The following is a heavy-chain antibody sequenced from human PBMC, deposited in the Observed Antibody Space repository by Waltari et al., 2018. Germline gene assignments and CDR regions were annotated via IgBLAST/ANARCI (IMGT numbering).Heavy chain of an antibody. D-gene: IGHD6-6*01. CDR3: ARRHIEYSSSSGDDWFDP. Sequence: QLQLQESGPGLVKPSETLSLTCTVSGASIRSSSYYWGWIPQPPGRGLEWIGSIYYSGSTYYNPSLKSRVTISVDTSKNQFSLKLSSVTAADTAVYYCARRHIEYSSSSGDDWFDPWGQGTLVTVSS. J-gene: IGHJ5*02. CDR1: GASIRSSSYY. CDR2: IYYSGST. V-gene: IGHV4-39*01.